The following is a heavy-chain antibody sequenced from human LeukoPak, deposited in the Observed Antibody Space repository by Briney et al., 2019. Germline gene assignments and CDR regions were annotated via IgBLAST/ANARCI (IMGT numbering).Heavy chain of an antibody. CDR3: ARAPWGGYDYLTWFDP. V-gene: IGHV1-18*01. D-gene: IGHD5-12*01. Sequence: ASVKVSCKASGYTFTSYGISWVRQAPGQGLEWMGWISAYNGNTNYAQKLQGRVTMTTDTSTSTAYMELRSLRSDDTAVYYCARAPWGGYDYLTWFDPWGQGTLVTVSS. J-gene: IGHJ5*02. CDR2: ISAYNGNT. CDR1: GYTFTSYG.